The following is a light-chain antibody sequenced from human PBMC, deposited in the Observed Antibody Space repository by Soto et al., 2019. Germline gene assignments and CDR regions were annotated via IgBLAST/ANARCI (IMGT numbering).Light chain of an antibody. V-gene: IGKV1-5*01. CDR3: QQYDTYPWT. Sequence: DIQMTPSPSTLSASVGDRVTITCRASQSISSWLAWYQQKPGRAPKLLIPDASILQSGVPSRFSGSGSGTEFTLTISSLQPDDFATYHYQQYDTYPWTFGQGTKVEIK. J-gene: IGKJ1*01. CDR1: QSISSW. CDR2: DAS.